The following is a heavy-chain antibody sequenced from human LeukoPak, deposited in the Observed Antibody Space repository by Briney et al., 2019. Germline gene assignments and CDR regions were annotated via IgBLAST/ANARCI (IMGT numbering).Heavy chain of an antibody. J-gene: IGHJ4*02. Sequence: SETLSLTCNVSGGSISSYYWSWIRQPPGKGLEWIGYIYYSGSTNYNPSLKSRATISADTSKRQVSLRLSSVTAADTAVYYCAGGGYCDISSCSAPLFDWWGQGTPVTVSS. D-gene: IGHD2-15*01. V-gene: IGHV4-59*01. CDR3: AGGGYCDISSCSAPLFDW. CDR2: IYYSGST. CDR1: GGSISSYY.